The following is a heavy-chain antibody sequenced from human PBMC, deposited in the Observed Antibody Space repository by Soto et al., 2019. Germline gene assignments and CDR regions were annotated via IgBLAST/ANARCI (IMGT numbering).Heavy chain of an antibody. CDR3: ARMAVTTFYYYAMDV. CDR2: ITHGGST. D-gene: IGHD6-19*01. Sequence: SETPSLTCAVYGYSIRSSDWWGWIRQPPGKGLEWIGYITHGGSTNYNPSLKRRVTMSVDPSKNQSSLNLTSVTAVDTAVYYCARMAVTTFYYYAMDVWGQGTTVTVSS. CDR1: GYSIRSSDW. V-gene: IGHV4-28*01. J-gene: IGHJ6*02.